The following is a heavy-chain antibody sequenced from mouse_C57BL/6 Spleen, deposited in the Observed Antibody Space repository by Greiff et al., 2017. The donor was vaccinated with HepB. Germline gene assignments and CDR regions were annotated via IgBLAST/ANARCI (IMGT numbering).Heavy chain of an antibody. CDR1: GFTFSDYG. CDR3: ARQGNYSWFAY. Sequence: EVKVEESGEGLVQPGGSLKLSCAASGFTFSDYGMAWVRQAPRKGPEWVAFISNLAYSIYYADTVTGRFTISRENAKNTLYLEMSSLRSEDTAMYYCARQGNYSWFAYWGQGTLVTVSA. CDR2: ISNLAYSI. V-gene: IGHV5-15*04. D-gene: IGHD2-1*01. J-gene: IGHJ3*01.